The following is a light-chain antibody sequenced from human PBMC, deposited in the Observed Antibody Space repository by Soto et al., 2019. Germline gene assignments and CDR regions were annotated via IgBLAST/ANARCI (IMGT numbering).Light chain of an antibody. J-gene: IGKJ1*01. CDR2: TAS. CDR3: HQTYSSPPGA. CDR1: QSIRNY. Sequence: DIQMTQYPSSLSASVGDRVTITCRSSQSIRNYLNWYQQKPEKAHNVLIYTASSLQSGAPSRFSGSGSCTDFTLSIVRLQPEDFAPYYYHQTYSSPPGAFGQGTKVEIE. V-gene: IGKV1-39*01.